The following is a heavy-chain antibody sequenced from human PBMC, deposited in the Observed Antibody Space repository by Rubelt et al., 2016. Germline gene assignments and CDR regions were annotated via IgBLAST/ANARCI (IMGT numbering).Heavy chain of an antibody. J-gene: IGHJ4*02. D-gene: IGHD5-24*01. CDR2: IYYGGST. Sequence: GSIYYGGSTYDNPSLKSRVTISLDTSKNQFSLRLSSVTAADTAVYYCARGRVEMATITPFDYWGQGTLVTVSS. CDR3: ARGRVEMATITPFDY. V-gene: IGHV4-39*07.